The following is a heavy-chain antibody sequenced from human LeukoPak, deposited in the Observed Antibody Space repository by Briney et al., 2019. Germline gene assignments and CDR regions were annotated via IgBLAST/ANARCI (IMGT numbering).Heavy chain of an antibody. CDR2: IYTSGST. CDR1: GGSISSGSYY. Sequence: SETLSLTCTVSGGSISSGSYYWRWVRQPAGKGLEWIGRIYTSGSTNYNPSLKSRVTISVDTSKNQFSLKLSSVTAADTAVYYCARTPYYDFWSGYYHYWYFDLWGRGTLVTVSS. D-gene: IGHD3-3*01. V-gene: IGHV4-61*02. J-gene: IGHJ2*01. CDR3: ARTPYYDFWSGYYHYWYFDL.